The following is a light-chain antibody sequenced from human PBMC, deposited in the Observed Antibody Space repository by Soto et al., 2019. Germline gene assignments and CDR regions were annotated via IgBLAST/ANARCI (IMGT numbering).Light chain of an antibody. V-gene: IGLV2-14*03. CDR2: DVT. CDR1: SSDVGGYNY. CDR3: SSYRRGSTYV. Sequence: QSALTQPASVSGSPGQSITVSCTGTSSDVGGYNYVSWYQQHPGKAPRLMIYDVTNRPSGVSDRFSGSKSGNTASLTISGLQAEDEADYYCSSYRRGSTYVFGTET. J-gene: IGLJ1*01.